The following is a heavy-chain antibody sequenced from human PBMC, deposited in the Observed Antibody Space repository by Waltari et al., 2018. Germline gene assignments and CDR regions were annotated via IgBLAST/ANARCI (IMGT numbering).Heavy chain of an antibody. CDR1: GFTFDVYA. J-gene: IGHJ4*02. D-gene: IGHD5-12*01. CDR2: ISWNSGSI. Sequence: EVQLVESGGGLVQPGRSLRLSCAASGFTFDVYAMPWFRQAPGKGLEWVSGISWNSGSIGYADSVKGRFTISRDNAKNSLYLQMNSLRAEDTALYYCAKAGGYDSLDYWGQGTLVTVSS. V-gene: IGHV3-9*01. CDR3: AKAGGYDSLDY.